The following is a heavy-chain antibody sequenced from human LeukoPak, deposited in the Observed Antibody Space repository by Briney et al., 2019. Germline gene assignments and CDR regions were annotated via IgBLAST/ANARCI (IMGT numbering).Heavy chain of an antibody. Sequence: PGASVNVSCKASGYTFTTYIVHWVRQAPGQRLEWMGWINAGNGNTRYSQKFQGRVTITRDTSASTAYMELSSLRSEDTAVYYCAIWDSGFDYWGQGTLVTVSS. V-gene: IGHV1-3*01. CDR2: INAGNGNT. CDR1: GYTFTTYI. CDR3: AIWDSGFDY. J-gene: IGHJ4*02. D-gene: IGHD1-26*01.